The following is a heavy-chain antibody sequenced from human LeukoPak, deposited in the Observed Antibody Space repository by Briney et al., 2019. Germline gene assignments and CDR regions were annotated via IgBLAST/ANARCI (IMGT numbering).Heavy chain of an antibody. CDR1: GGTFSSNA. D-gene: IGHD3-22*01. Sequence: SVKVSCKASGGTFSSNAISWVRQAPGQGLEWMGRIIPIFGIANYAQKFQGRVTITADKSTSTAYMELSSLRSEDTAVYYCARPKNYYYDSSGYSFDYWGQGTLVTVSS. CDR3: ARPKNYYYDSSGYSFDY. CDR2: IIPIFGIA. J-gene: IGHJ4*02. V-gene: IGHV1-69*04.